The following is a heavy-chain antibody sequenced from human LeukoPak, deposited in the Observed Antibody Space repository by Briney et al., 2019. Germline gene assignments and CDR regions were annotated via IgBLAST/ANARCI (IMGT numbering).Heavy chain of an antibody. D-gene: IGHD3-22*01. J-gene: IGHJ4*02. CDR3: AKGQPHDSSGYYLDY. V-gene: IGHV3-33*06. Sequence: GGSLRLSCAASGFTFGSYGMHWVRQAPGKGLEWVAVIWYDGSNKYYADSVKGRFTISRDNSKNTLYLQMNSLRAEDTAVYYCAKGQPHDSSGYYLDYWGQGTLVTVSS. CDR2: IWYDGSNK. CDR1: GFTFGSYG.